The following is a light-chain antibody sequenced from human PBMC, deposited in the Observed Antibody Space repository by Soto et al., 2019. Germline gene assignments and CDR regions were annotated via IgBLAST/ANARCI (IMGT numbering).Light chain of an antibody. CDR3: QQSFSTPYT. CDR1: QTINKN. Sequence: DIHMTQAPSSLSASVGDSVTITCRASQTINKNLNWYHQKPGQAPNLLIYSASDFQSGVPSRFSGRGSGTEFTLTISRLQPEDFATYYCQQSFSTPYTFGQGTDLQI. V-gene: IGKV1-39*01. J-gene: IGKJ2*01. CDR2: SAS.